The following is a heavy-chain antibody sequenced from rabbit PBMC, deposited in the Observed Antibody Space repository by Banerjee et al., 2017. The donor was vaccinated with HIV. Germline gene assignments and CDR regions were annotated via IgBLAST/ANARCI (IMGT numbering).Heavy chain of an antibody. CDR2: IGVGSGGT. CDR3: ARSESAIWGL. Sequence: QQQLEESGGGLVKPGGTLTLTCTTSGFSFSSGYCMCWVRQAPGKGLEWIGCIGVGSGGTNYASWVNGRFTISKTSSTTVTLQMTSLTAADTATYFCARSESAIWGLWGPGTLVTVS. D-gene: IGHD5-1*01. CDR1: GFSFSSGYC. V-gene: IGHV1S45*01. J-gene: IGHJ4*01.